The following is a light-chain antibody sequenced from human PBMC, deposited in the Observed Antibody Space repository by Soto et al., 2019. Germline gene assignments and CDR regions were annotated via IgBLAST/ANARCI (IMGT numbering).Light chain of an antibody. V-gene: IGLV1-47*01. Sequence: QSVLTQPTSASGTPGQRVTISCSGSSSNIGTNYVYWYQHLPGTAPKLLIYRNNQRPSGVPDRFSGSKSGTSASLAIGGLRSEDEADYYCATWDDSLSGVFGGGTKLTVL. CDR3: ATWDDSLSGV. J-gene: IGLJ2*01. CDR1: SSNIGTNY. CDR2: RNN.